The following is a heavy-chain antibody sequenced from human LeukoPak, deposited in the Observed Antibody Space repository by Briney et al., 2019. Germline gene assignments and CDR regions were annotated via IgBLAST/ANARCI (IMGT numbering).Heavy chain of an antibody. CDR2: IIPILGIA. CDR3: ASRGYSGYTMGDDY. CDR1: GGTFSSYA. V-gene: IGHV1-69*04. Sequence: SVKVSCKASGGTFSSYAISWVRQAPGQGLEWMGRIIPILGIANYAQKFQGRVTITADKSTSTAYMELSSLRSEDTAVYYCASRGYSGYTMGDDYWGQGTLVTVSS. J-gene: IGHJ4*02. D-gene: IGHD5-12*01.